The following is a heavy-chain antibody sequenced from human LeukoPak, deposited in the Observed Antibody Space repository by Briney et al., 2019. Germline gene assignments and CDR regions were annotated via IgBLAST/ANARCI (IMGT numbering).Heavy chain of an antibody. CDR1: GFTFDDYG. Sequence: GGSLRLSCAASGFTFDDYGMSWVRQAPGKGLEWVSAISGSGGSTYYADSVKGRFTISRDNSKNTLYLQMNSLRAEDTAVYYCAKEGYCSSTSCYDYYYYYGMDVWGQGTTVTVSS. V-gene: IGHV3-23*01. J-gene: IGHJ6*02. CDR2: ISGSGGST. D-gene: IGHD2-2*01. CDR3: AKEGYCSSTSCYDYYYYYGMDV.